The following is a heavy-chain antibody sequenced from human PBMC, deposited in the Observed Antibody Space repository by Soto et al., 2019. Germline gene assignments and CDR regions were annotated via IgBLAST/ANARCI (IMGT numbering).Heavy chain of an antibody. Sequence: GGSLRLSCAASGFTFSSYSMNWVRQAPGKGLEWVSSISSSSSYIYYADSVKGRFTISRDNAKNSLYLQMNSLRAEDTAVYYCARAGITMVRGVRNDAFDIWGQGTMVTVSS. CDR2: ISSSSSYI. CDR3: ARAGITMVRGVRNDAFDI. J-gene: IGHJ3*02. CDR1: GFTFSSYS. D-gene: IGHD3-10*01. V-gene: IGHV3-21*01.